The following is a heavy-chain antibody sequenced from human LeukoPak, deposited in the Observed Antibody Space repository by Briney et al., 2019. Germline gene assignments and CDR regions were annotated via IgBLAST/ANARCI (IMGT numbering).Heavy chain of an antibody. CDR1: GYTFTSYG. CDR2: ISAYNGNT. V-gene: IGHV1-18*01. CDR3: ARDQGSSGYYWLWYYYYYGMDV. D-gene: IGHD3-22*01. J-gene: IGHJ6*02. Sequence: ASVKVSCKASGYTFTSYGISWVRQAPGQGLEWMGWISAYNGNTNYAQKLQGRVTMTTDTSTNTAYMELRSLRSDDTAVYYCARDQGSSGYYWLWYYYYYGMDVWGQGTTVTVSS.